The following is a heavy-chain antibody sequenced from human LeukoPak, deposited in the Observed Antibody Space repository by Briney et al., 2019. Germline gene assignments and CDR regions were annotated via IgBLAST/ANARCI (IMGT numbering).Heavy chain of an antibody. CDR1: GYTFTGYY. V-gene: IGHV1-2*06. D-gene: IGHD3-16*01. CDR3: ARDSPGDDHVWGSYRYYFDY. Sequence: ASVKVSCKASGYTFTGYYMHWVRQAPGQGLEWMGRINPNSGGTNYAQKFQGRVTMTRDTSISTAYMELSRLRSDDTAVYYCARDSPGDDHVWGSYRYYFDYWGQGTLVTVSS. J-gene: IGHJ4*02. CDR2: INPNSGGT.